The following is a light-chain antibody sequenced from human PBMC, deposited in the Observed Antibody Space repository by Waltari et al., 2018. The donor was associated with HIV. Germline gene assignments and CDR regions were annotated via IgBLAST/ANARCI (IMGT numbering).Light chain of an antibody. CDR1: SSNLGAGYD. J-gene: IGLJ3*02. CDR2: GNT. Sequence: GSSSNLGAGYDIHWYQQLPGTAPRLLIYGNTNRPSGVPDRFAGSKSGTSAALAITGLQAEDEADYYCQSYVSSLSGWVFGGGTKLTVV. V-gene: IGLV1-40*01. CDR3: QSYVSSLSGWV.